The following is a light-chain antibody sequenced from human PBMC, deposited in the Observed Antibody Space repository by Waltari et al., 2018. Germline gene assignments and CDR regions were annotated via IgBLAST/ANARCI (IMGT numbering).Light chain of an antibody. CDR3: TSYAGINTL. CDR1: STDIGKYNF. V-gene: IGLV2-11*02. CDR2: EVS. Sequence: QAALTQPRSVSGSLGQSVTISCTGTSTDIGKYNFVSWYQQHPGTAPKLMIYEVSKRPSGVSDRFSGSKSGNTASLTISGLQAEDESDYYCTSYAGINTLFGGGTRLTVL. J-gene: IGLJ2*01.